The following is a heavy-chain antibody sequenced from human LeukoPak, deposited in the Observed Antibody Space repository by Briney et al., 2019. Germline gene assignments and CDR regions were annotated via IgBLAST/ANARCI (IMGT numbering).Heavy chain of an antibody. Sequence: GGSLRLSCAASGFTFSSYGMHWVRQAPGKGLEWVAVISYDGSNKYYADSVKGRFTISRDNSKNTLYLQMNSLRAEDTAVYYCAKARLKVEYDYWGQGTLVTVSS. D-gene: IGHD2/OR15-2a*01. CDR2: ISYDGSNK. CDR3: AKARLKVEYDY. CDR1: GFTFSSYG. V-gene: IGHV3-30*18. J-gene: IGHJ4*02.